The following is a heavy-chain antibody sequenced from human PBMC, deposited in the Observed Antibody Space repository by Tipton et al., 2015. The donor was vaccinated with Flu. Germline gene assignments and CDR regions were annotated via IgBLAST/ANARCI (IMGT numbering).Heavy chain of an antibody. J-gene: IGHJ4*02. Sequence: LSLTCAASGFTFSRSGMHWVRQAPGRGLEWVAVIWFDGSNTYYADSVKGRFTISRDNSKNTLYLQMSSLGADDTAVYYCAKDISVSGSDYLDSWGQGTLVTVSS. V-gene: IGHV3-33*06. CDR1: GFTFSRSG. CDR2: IWFDGSNT. CDR3: AKDISVSGSDYLDS. D-gene: IGHD3-10*01.